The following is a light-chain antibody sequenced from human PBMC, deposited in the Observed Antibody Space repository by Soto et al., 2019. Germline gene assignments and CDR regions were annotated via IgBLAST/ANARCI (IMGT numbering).Light chain of an antibody. J-gene: IGKJ1*01. CDR3: QQSSSYPP. V-gene: IGKV1-39*01. CDR1: QSVSTY. CDR2: GGT. Sequence: DIHLAQSPSSLSASLGEKVTISCRASQSVSTYLNWYQQKPGKVPQVLIYGGTTLQRGVPSRFSGVGSGREFTLTISSLQPEDSGTYYCQQSSSYPPFGQGTKVDI.